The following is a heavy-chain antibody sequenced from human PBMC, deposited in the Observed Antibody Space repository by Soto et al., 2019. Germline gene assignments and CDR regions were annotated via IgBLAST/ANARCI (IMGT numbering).Heavy chain of an antibody. Sequence: PSETLSLTCAVSGGSISSSNWWSWVRQPPGKGLEWIGEIYHSGSTNYNPSLKSRVTISVDKSKNQFSLKLSPVTAADTAVYYCARYRVDIVVVPAAKYFDYWGQGTLVTVSS. D-gene: IGHD2-2*03. J-gene: IGHJ4*02. CDR3: ARYRVDIVVVPAAKYFDY. CDR1: GGSISSSNW. CDR2: IYHSGST. V-gene: IGHV4-4*02.